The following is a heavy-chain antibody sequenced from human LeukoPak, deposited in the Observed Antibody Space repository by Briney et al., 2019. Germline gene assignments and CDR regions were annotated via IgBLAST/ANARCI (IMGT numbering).Heavy chain of an antibody. J-gene: IGHJ5*02. CDR3: AGDYGDLLTGIRFDT. Sequence: SQTLSLTCTVSGGSISSGDYYWSSIRQPPGKGLEWIGYIYYSGSTYYNPSLKSRVTISIQTSKNQFSLKLTSVTAADTAVYYCAGDYGDLLTGIRFDTWGQGTLVTVSS. CDR1: GGSISSGDYY. D-gene: IGHD4-17*01. CDR2: IYYSGST. V-gene: IGHV4-30-4*01.